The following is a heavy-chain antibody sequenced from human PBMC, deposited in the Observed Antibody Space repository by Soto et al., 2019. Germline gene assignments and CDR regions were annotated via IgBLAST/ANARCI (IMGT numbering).Heavy chain of an antibody. J-gene: IGHJ4*02. D-gene: IGHD2-15*01. CDR3: TRTYCGGGNCYATIDY. V-gene: IGHV3-72*01. CDR1: GFSFSDHF. Sequence: EVQLVESGGGLVQPGGSLRLSCAASGFSFSDHFMEWVRQAPGKGLGWVGRIRSKANSYTTEYAASVKGRFTISRDDSKNSVYLQMNSLKIEDTAVYYCTRTYCGGGNCYATIDYWGQGTLVTVSS. CDR2: IRSKANSYTT.